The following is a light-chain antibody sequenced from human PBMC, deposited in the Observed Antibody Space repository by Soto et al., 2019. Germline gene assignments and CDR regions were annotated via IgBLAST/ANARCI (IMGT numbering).Light chain of an antibody. CDR3: QTWGTGIVV. V-gene: IGLV4-69*01. J-gene: IGLJ2*01. Sequence: QPVLTQSPSASASLGASVKLTCTLSSGHSSYVIAWHQQQPEEGPRYLMKLNSDGSHTKGDGIPDRFSGSSSGAERYLTISSLQSEDEADYYRQTWGTGIVVFGGGTKHTVL. CDR2: LNSDGSH. CDR1: SGHSSYV.